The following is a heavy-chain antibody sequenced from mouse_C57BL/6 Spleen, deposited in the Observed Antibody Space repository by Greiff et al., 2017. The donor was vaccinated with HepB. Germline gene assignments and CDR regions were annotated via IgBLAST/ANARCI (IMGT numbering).Heavy chain of an antibody. D-gene: IGHD1-1*01. V-gene: IGHV1-72*01. Sequence: QVQLKQPGAELVKPGASVKLSCKASGYTFTSYWMHWVKQRPGRGLEWIGRIDPNSGGTKYNEKFKSKATLTVDKPSSTAYMQLSSLTSEDSAVYYCARGFITTVESLYYAMDYWGQGTSVTVSS. CDR3: ARGFITTVESLYYAMDY. J-gene: IGHJ4*01. CDR2: IDPNSGGT. CDR1: GYTFTSYW.